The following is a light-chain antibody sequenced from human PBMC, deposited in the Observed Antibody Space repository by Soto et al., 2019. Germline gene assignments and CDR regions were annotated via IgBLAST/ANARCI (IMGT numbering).Light chain of an antibody. J-gene: IGKJ4*01. CDR2: GAS. CDR3: QERNRWPRGT. CDR1: QSVSNNY. Sequence: IVLTQSPGTLSLSPGERATLSCRASQSVSNNYLAWYQQKPGQAPRLLIYGASNRATGIPDRFSGSGSGTDFTLTISRLEPEDFAVYYCQERNRWPRGTFGAGTKVDI. V-gene: IGKV3D-20*02.